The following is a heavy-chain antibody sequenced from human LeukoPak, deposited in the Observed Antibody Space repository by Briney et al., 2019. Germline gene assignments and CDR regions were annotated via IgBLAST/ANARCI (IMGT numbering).Heavy chain of an antibody. CDR1: GYTFTSYG. J-gene: IGHJ4*02. V-gene: IGHV1-18*01. Sequence: ASVKVSCKASGYTFTSYGISWVRQAPGQGLEWMGWISAYNGNTNYAQKLQGRVTMTTDTSTSTAYMELRSLRSDDTAVYYCARDSALGYSSSPRLDYWGQGTLVTVSS. CDR2: ISAYNGNT. CDR3: ARDSALGYSSSPRLDY. D-gene: IGHD6-6*01.